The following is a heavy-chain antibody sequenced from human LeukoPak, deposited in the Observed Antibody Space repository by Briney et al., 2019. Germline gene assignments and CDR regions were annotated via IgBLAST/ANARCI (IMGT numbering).Heavy chain of an antibody. J-gene: IGHJ4*02. D-gene: IGHD6-25*01. CDR3: ASHDGSGAQIAY. Sequence: GESLRISCQGSGYRFTSYWISWVRQMPGKGLEWMGRIDPSDSYTNYSPSFEGHVTISADKSINTAYLQSISLQGSDTAMYYCASHDGSGAQIAYWGQGTLVTVSS. V-gene: IGHV5-10-1*01. CDR2: IDPSDSYT. CDR1: GYRFTSYW.